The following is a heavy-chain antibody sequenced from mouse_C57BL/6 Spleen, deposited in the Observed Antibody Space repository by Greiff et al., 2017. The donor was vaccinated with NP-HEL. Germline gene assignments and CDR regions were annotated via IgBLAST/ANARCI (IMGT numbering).Heavy chain of an antibody. CDR1: GYTFTSYW. V-gene: IGHV1-64*01. D-gene: IGHD1-1*01. CDR2: IHPNSGST. CDR3: ARYYGSSYWFAY. Sequence: VQLQQSGAELVKPGASVKLSCKASGYTFTSYWMHWVKQRPGQGLEWIGMIHPNSGSTNYNEKFKSKATLTVDKSSSTAYMQLSSLTSEDSAVYYCARYYGSSYWFAYWGQGTLVTVSA. J-gene: IGHJ3*01.